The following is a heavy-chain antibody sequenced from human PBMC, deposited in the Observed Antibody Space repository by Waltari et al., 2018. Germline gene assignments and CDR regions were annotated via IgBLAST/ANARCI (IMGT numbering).Heavy chain of an antibody. V-gene: IGHV3-30*03. CDR2: ISSDGSRK. D-gene: IGHD2-8*02. Sequence: QVQLVESGGGVVQPGRSLRLSCAASGFTFGSSGMHWVRQTPGRGLEWVAVISSDGSRKSYADSVKGRFSISRDNSKNSLSLEMNSLRPEDTAVYYCASCTGGNCYYYGFDVWGQGTTVTVSS. J-gene: IGHJ6*02. CDR3: ASCTGGNCYYYGFDV. CDR1: GFTFGSSG.